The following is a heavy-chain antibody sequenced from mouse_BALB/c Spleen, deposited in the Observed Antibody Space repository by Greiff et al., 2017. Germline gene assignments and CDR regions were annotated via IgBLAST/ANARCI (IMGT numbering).Heavy chain of an antibody. CDR3: ARSDDGYYWFAY. J-gene: IGHJ3*01. CDR2: IDPANGNT. D-gene: IGHD2-3*01. CDR1: GFNIKDTY. V-gene: IGHV14-3*02. Sequence: VQLKESGAELVKPGASVKLSCTASGFNIKDTYMHWVKQRPEQGLEWIGRIDPANGNTKYDPKFQGKATITADTSSNTAYLQLSSLTSEDTAVYYCARSDDGYYWFAYWGQGTLVTVSA.